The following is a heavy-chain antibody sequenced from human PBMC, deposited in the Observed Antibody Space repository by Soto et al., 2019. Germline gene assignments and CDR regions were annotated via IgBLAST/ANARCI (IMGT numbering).Heavy chain of an antibody. J-gene: IGHJ4*02. CDR2: ISAYNGNT. CDR1: GYTFTSYG. V-gene: IGHV1-18*01. CDR3: ARVVYCSGGSCYDFDY. Sequence: GASVKVSCKASGYTFTSYGISWVRQAPGQGLEWMGWISAYNGNTNYAQKLQGRVTMTTDTSTSTAYMELRSLRSDDTAVYYCARVVYCSGGSCYDFDYWGQGPLVTVSS. D-gene: IGHD2-15*01.